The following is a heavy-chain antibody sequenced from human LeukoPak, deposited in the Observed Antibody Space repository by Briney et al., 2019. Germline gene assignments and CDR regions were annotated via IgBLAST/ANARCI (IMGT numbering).Heavy chain of an antibody. CDR2: VYYSGST. CDR3: ATTSTYRGYSGYDSLKPPYYYYYMDV. J-gene: IGHJ6*03. Sequence: SETLSLTCTVSGGSISSSSYYWGWIRQPPGKGLEWIGSVYYSGSTYYNPSLKSRVTISVDTSKNQFSLKLSSVTAADTAVYSCATTSTYRGYSGYDSLKPPYYYYYMDVWGKGTTVTVSS. V-gene: IGHV4-39*07. D-gene: IGHD5-12*01. CDR1: GGSISSSSYY.